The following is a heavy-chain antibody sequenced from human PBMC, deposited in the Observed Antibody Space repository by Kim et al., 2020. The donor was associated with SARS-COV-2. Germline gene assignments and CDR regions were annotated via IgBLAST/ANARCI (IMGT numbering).Heavy chain of an antibody. CDR3: AKDMSSWEGVSDY. Sequence: YADSGKGGLHSSRDTAKNSLYLQMNSLRAEDTALYYCAKDMSSWEGVSDYWGQGTLVTVSS. D-gene: IGHD3-10*01. V-gene: IGHV3-9*01. J-gene: IGHJ4*02.